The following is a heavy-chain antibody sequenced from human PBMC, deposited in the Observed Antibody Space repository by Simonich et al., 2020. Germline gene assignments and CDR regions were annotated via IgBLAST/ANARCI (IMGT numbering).Heavy chain of an antibody. V-gene: IGHV1-2*02. J-gene: IGHJ6*03. CDR1: GYTFTGYY. D-gene: IGHD1-26*01. CDR3: ARDLRGSYYYYYYMDV. CDR2: INPNRGGT. Sequence: QVQLVQSGAEVKKPGASVKVSCKASGYTFTGYYMHWVRQAPGQGIEWIGGINPNRGGTNYAQKFKCRVTMTRDTSISTAYMELSRLRSDDTAGYYCARDLRGSYYYYYYMDVWGKGTTVTVSS.